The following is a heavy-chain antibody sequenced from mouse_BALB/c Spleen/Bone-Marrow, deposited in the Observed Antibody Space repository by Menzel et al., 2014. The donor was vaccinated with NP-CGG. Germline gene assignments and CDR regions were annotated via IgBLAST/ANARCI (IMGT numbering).Heavy chain of an antibody. D-gene: IGHD1-1*01. V-gene: IGHV2-6-7*01. Sequence: VMLVESGPGLVAPSQSLSIPCTVSGFSLTAYGVNWVRQPPGKGLEWLGMIRGDGTTDHNSALRSRLSISKDNSKSQVFLKMNSLQADDIARYYCARFTTVVPFDYWGQGTTLTVSS. CDR3: ARFTTVVPFDY. CDR2: IRGDGTT. J-gene: IGHJ2*01. CDR1: GFSLTAYG.